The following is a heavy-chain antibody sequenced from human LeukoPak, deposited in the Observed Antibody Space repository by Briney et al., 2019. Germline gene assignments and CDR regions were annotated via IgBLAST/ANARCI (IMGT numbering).Heavy chain of an antibody. CDR2: IIPIFGTA. CDR1: GGTVNSYA. J-gene: IGHJ4*02. V-gene: IGHV1-69*05. D-gene: IGHD3-3*01. CDR3: AGTIFGVAGRLDY. Sequence: ASVKVSCKASGGTVNSYAISWVRQAPGQGLEWMGGIIPIFGTANYAQKFQGRVTSTTDESTSTAYMELSSLRSEDTAVYYCAGTIFGVAGRLDYWGQGTLVTVSS.